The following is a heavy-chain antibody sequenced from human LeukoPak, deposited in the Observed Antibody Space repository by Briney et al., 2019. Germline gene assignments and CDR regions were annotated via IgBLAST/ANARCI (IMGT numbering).Heavy chain of an antibody. J-gene: IGHJ3*02. CDR2: IYYSGST. CDR1: GGSISSGGYY. CDR3: ARGNYVVLSDI. V-gene: IGHV4-31*03. Sequence: SQTLSLTCTVSGGSISSGGYYWSWLRQHPGKGLEWSGYIYYSGSTYYNPSLKSRVTISVDTSKNQFSLKLSSVTAADTGVYYCARGNYVVLSDIWGQGTMVTVSS. D-gene: IGHD1-7*01.